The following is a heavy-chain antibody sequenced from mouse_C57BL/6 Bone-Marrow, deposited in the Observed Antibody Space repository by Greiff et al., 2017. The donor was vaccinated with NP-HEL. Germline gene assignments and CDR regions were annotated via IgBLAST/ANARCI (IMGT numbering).Heavy chain of an antibody. CDR2: IYPGSGNT. J-gene: IGHJ2*01. CDR3: SYDYDRNYFDY. V-gene: IGHV1-66*01. D-gene: IGHD2-4*01. Sequence: VKLMESGPELVKPGASVKISCKASGYSFTSYYIHWVKQRPGQGLEWIGWIYPGSGNTKYNEKFKGKATLTADTSSSTAYMQLSSLTSEDSAVYYCSYDYDRNYFDYWGQGTTLTVSS. CDR1: GYSFTSYY.